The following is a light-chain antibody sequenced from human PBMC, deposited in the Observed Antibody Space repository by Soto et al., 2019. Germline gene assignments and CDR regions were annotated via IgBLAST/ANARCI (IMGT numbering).Light chain of an antibody. CDR3: QQSYNTPWT. CDR2: SAS. J-gene: IGKJ1*01. CDR1: QSISTD. V-gene: IGKV1-39*01. Sequence: DIQMTQSPSSLSASVGDRVTITCRASQSISTDLNWYHQKPGKAPKLLIYSASSLQSGVPSRFSGSGSGTDFTLTISSLQPEDFATYYCQQSYNTPWTFGQGTNVEIK.